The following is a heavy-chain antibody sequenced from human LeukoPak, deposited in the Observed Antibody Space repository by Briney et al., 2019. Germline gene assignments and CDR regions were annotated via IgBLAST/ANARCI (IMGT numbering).Heavy chain of an antibody. CDR1: GFTFSSYA. Sequence: GGSLRLSCAASGFTFSSYAMSWVRQAPGKGLEWVSAISGSGGNTYYADSVKGRFTISRDNSKNTLYLQMNSLRAEDTAVYYCAKTALGYYYDSSGTSLDYWGQGTLVTVSS. J-gene: IGHJ4*02. D-gene: IGHD3-22*01. CDR2: ISGSGGNT. CDR3: AKTALGYYYDSSGTSLDY. V-gene: IGHV3-23*01.